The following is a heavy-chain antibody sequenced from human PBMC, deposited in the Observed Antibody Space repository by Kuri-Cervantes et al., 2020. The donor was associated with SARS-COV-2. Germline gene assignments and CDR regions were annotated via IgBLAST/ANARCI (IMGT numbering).Heavy chain of an antibody. CDR1: GFTFSGSA. D-gene: IGHD3-22*01. CDR3: TSQGPGDSSGYSFPGFDY. V-gene: IGHV3-73*01. Sequence: LSLTCAASGFTFSGSAMHWVRQASGKGLEWVGRIRSKANSYATAYAASVKGRFTISRDDSKNTAYLQMHSLKTEDTAVYYCTSQGPGDSSGYSFPGFDYWGQGTLVTVSS. J-gene: IGHJ4*02. CDR2: IRSKANSYAT.